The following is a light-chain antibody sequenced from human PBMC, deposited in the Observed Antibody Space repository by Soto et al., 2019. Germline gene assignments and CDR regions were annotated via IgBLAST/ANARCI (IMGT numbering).Light chain of an antibody. J-gene: IGKJ3*01. V-gene: IGKV3-11*01. CDR2: DAS. Sequence: EIVLTQSPATLSLSPGERATLSCRASQSISSYLAWYQQKPGQPPRLLIYDASNRATGIPARLSGSGSGTDFTLTISSLEPEDFAVYYCQQRSNWPPGITFGPGTKVDIK. CDR3: QQRSNWPPGIT. CDR1: QSISSY.